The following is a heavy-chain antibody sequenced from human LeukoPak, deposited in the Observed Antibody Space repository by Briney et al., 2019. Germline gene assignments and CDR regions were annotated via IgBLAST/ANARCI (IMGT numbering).Heavy chain of an antibody. D-gene: IGHD3-22*01. CDR3: AIAQSSGYDY. CDR1: GGSFSGYY. CDR2: INHSGST. J-gene: IGHJ4*02. V-gene: IGHV4-34*01. Sequence: PSETLSLTCAVYGGSFSGYYWSWIRQPPGKGLEWIGEINHSGSTNYNPSLKSRVTTSVDTSKNQFSLKLSPVTAADTAVYYCAIAQSSGYDYWGQGTLVTVSS.